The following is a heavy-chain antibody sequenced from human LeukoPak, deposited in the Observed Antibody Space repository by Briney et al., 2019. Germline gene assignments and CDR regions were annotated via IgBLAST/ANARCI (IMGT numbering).Heavy chain of an antibody. V-gene: IGHV1-8*01. D-gene: IGHD3-10*01. CDR1: GYTFTSYD. CDR2: MNPNSGNT. Sequence: ASVKVSCKASGYTFTSYDINWVRQATGQGLEWMEWMNPNSGNTGYAQKFQGRVTMTRNTSISTAYMELSSLRSEDTAVYYCARSITMVRGVRYYYYYYGMDVWGQGTTVTVSS. CDR3: ARSITMVRGVRYYYYYYGMDV. J-gene: IGHJ6*02.